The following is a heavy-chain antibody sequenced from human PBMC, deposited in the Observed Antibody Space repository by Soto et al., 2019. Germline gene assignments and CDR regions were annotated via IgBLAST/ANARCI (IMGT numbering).Heavy chain of an antibody. J-gene: IGHJ5*02. CDR3: ARGGSSGPHWRGWFYP. CDR2: IYHSGST. D-gene: IGHD6-25*01. CDR1: SGSISSINW. Sequence: PSETLSLTCAVSSGSISSINWWSWVRQPPGKGLEWIGEIYHSGSTNYNPSLKSRVTISVDKSTNQFSLKLSSVTAADTAVYYCARGGSSGPHWRGWFYPWGQGTLVTVSS. V-gene: IGHV4-4*02.